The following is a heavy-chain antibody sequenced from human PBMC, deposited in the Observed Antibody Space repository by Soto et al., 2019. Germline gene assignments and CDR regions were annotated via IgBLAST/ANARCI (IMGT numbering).Heavy chain of an antibody. CDR3: ARVLYYGSASYSPYGMGV. Sequence: QVQLVQSGAEVKKPGSSVKVSCKTSGVSFNNNGIGWVRQAPGHGLEWMGGVSPPFRTSNYARKFQGRISITADASTGTVNMELISMTSEDTAQYYCARVLYYGSASYSPYGMGVRGQWTTVTVSS. V-gene: IGHV1-69*01. CDR1: GVSFNNNG. D-gene: IGHD3-10*01. J-gene: IGHJ6*01. CDR2: VSPPFRTS.